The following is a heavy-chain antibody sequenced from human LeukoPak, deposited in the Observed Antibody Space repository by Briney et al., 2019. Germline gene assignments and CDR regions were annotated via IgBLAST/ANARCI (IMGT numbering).Heavy chain of an antibody. D-gene: IGHD3-22*01. CDR3: AKEGYYDSSGWGNSMDV. CDR1: GFTFSSYG. V-gene: IGHV3-30*18. CDR2: ISYDGSNK. Sequence: GSLRLSCAASGFTFSSYGMHWVRQAPGKGLEWVAVISYDGSNKYYADSVKGRFTISRDNSKNTLYLQMNSLRAEDTAVYYCAKEGYYDSSGWGNSMDVWGQGTTVTVSS. J-gene: IGHJ6*02.